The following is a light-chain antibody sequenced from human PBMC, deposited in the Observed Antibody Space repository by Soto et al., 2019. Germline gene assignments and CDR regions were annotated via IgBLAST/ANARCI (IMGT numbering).Light chain of an antibody. CDR1: QSVRSN. Sequence: EIVMTQSPATLSVSPGERATLSCRASQSVRSNLAWYQQKPGQAPRLLMYGVSTRPTGIPARFSGSGSGTEFTLTIYSLQSEDFAVYYCQQYNNWPRTFGQGTKVDI. J-gene: IGKJ1*01. CDR2: GVS. CDR3: QQYNNWPRT. V-gene: IGKV3-15*01.